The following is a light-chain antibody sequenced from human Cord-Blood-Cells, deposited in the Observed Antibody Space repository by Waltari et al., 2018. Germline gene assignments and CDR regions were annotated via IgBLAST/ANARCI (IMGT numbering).Light chain of an antibody. V-gene: IGKV3-15*01. Sequence: EIVMTQSPATLSVSPGERATLPCRASPSVSSNFAWYQQKPGQAPRLLIYGASTRATGIPARCSGSGSGTEFTLTISSLQSEDFAVYYCQQYNNWPPWTFGQGTKVEIK. J-gene: IGKJ1*01. CDR1: PSVSSN. CDR3: QQYNNWPPWT. CDR2: GAS.